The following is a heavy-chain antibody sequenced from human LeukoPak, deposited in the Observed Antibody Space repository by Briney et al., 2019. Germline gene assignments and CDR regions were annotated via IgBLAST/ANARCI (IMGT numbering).Heavy chain of an antibody. Sequence: GESLKISCKGSGYRFTNYWISWVRQMPGKGLEWMGRIDPSDSYTNYSPSFQGHVTISADKSISTAYLQWSSLKASDTAMYYCARHPRGYSGYDPGDYWGQGTLVTVSS. CDR3: ARHPRGYSGYDPGDY. J-gene: IGHJ4*02. V-gene: IGHV5-10-1*01. D-gene: IGHD5-12*01. CDR2: IDPSDSYT. CDR1: GYRFTNYW.